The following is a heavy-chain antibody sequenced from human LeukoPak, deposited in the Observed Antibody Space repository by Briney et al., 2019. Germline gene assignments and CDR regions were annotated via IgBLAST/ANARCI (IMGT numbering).Heavy chain of an antibody. J-gene: IGHJ4*02. CDR1: GYAFPTYY. CDR2: INPNGGST. V-gene: IGHV1-46*01. Sequence: ASVKVSCKASGYAFPTYYIHWVRQAPGQGLQWMGVINPNGGSTSYAQKFQGRVTMTRDMSTSTVYMELSSLRSEDTAVYYCATYSVNYFDYWGPGTLVTVSS. CDR3: ATYSVNYFDY. D-gene: IGHD4-11*01.